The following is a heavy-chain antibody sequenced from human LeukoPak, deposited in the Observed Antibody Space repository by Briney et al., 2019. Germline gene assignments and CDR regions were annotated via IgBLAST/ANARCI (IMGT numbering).Heavy chain of an antibody. CDR2: IYSSGST. J-gene: IGHJ3*02. Sequence: PSETLSLTCTVSDDSITMYYWTWIRQPPGKGLEWIGRIYSSGSTNYSPSLKSRVTISVDTSKNQFSLKLSSVTAADTAVYYCAREGAVGVITLDDAFDIWGQGTMVTVSS. CDR3: AREGAVGVITLDDAFDI. CDR1: DDSITMYY. D-gene: IGHD3-16*02. V-gene: IGHV4-59*01.